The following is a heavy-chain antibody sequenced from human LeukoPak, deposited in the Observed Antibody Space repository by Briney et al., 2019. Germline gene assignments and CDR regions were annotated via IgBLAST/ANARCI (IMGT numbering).Heavy chain of an antibody. J-gene: IGHJ4*02. CDR2: IYHNGIT. D-gene: IGHD5-12*01. CDR1: GASISSYY. Sequence: KPSETLSLTCTVSGASISSYYWSWIRQPPGKGLEWIGEIYHNGITNYNPSLKSRVAISIDKSKSQFSLKLSSVTAADTAVYYCARLGVVATINNYFDYWGQGMLVMVSS. CDR3: ARLGVVATINNYFDY. V-gene: IGHV4-59*12.